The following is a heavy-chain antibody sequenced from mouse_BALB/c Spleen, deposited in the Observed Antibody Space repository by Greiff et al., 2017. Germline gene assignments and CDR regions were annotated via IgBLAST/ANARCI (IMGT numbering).Heavy chain of an antibody. CDR1: GYSFTGYY. CDR3: ARSPLYYGSSYKDYFDD. V-gene: IGHV1S34*01. Sequence: LVKTGASVKISCKASGYSFTGYYMHWVKQSHGKSLEWIGYISCYNGATSYNQKFKGKATFTVDTSSSTAYMQFNSLTSEDSAVYYCARSPLYYGSSYKDYFDDWGQGTTLTVSS. J-gene: IGHJ2*01. CDR2: ISCYNGAT. D-gene: IGHD1-1*01.